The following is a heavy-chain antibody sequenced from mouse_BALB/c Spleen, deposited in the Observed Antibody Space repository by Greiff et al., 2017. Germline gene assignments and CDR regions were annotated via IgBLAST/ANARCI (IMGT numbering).Heavy chain of an antibody. V-gene: IGHV4-1*02. Sequence: EVKLQESGGGLVQPGGSLKLSCAASGFDFSRYWMSWVRQAPGKGLEWIGEINPDSSTINYTPSLKDKFIISRDNAKNTLYLQMSKVRSEDTALYYCARRERYDWFAYWGQGTLVTVSA. CDR1: GFDFSRYW. CDR3: ARRERYDWFAY. D-gene: IGHD2-14*01. J-gene: IGHJ3*01. CDR2: INPDSSTI.